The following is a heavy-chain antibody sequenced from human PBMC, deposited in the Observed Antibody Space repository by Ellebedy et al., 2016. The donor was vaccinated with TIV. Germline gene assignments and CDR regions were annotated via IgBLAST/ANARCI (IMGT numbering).Heavy chain of an antibody. D-gene: IGHD6-19*01. J-gene: IGHJ6*02. Sequence: ASVKVSCXVSGYTLTELSMHWVRQAPGKGLEWMGGFDPEDGETIYAQKFQGRVTMTEDTSTDTAYMELSSLRSEDTAVYYCAKEGNWYSSGWYARYYYGMDVWGQGTTVTVSS. CDR2: FDPEDGET. CDR1: GYTLTELS. V-gene: IGHV1-24*01. CDR3: AKEGNWYSSGWYARYYYGMDV.